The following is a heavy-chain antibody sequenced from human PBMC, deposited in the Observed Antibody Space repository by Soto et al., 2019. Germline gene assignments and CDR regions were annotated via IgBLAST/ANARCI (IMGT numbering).Heavy chain of an antibody. J-gene: IGHJ4*02. CDR1: GFTFDDYA. D-gene: IGHD5-18*01. CDR3: VRSKGGYSYGTPFDY. Sequence: EVQLEESGGALVQPGRSLRLSCAASGFTFDDYAMDWVRQVLGKGLEWVSSISWNSGNIGYADSVKGRFTTSRDNAKNSLYLQMNSLRPEDTALSYCVRSKGGYSYGTPFDYWGQGTLVTVSS. CDR2: ISWNSGNI. V-gene: IGHV3-9*01.